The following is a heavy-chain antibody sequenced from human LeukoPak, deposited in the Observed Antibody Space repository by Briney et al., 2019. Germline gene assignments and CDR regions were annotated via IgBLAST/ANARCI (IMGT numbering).Heavy chain of an antibody. Sequence: PSETLSLTCTVSGYSISSGYYWGWIRRPPGKGLEWIGGISHSGSTYSNPSLKSRVTISVDTSKNQFSLKLSSVTAADTAVYYCARDPSGYSGSWSATGGGPFDYWGQGTLVTVSS. CDR3: ARDPSGYSGSWSATGGGPFDY. CDR1: GYSISSGYY. CDR2: ISHSGST. J-gene: IGHJ4*02. D-gene: IGHD6-13*01. V-gene: IGHV4-38-2*02.